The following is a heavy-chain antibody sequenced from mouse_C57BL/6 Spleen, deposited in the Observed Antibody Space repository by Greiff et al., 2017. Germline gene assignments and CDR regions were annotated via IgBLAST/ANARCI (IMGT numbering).Heavy chain of an antibody. V-gene: IGHV1-26*01. CDR3: ARPGFDY. CDR2: INPNNGGT. J-gene: IGHJ2*01. Sequence: VQLQQSGPELVKPGASVKISCKASGYTFTDYYMNWVKQSHGKSLEWIGDINPNNGGTSYNQKFKGKDTLTVDKSSSTAYMELRSLTSEDSAVYYCARPGFDYWGQGTTRTVSS. CDR1: GYTFTDYY.